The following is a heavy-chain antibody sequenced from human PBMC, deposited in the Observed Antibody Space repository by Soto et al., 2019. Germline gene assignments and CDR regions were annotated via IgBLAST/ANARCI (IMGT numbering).Heavy chain of an antibody. Sequence: GGSLRLSCAASGFTFSSYSMNWVRQAQGKGLEWVSSISSSSNYIYYADSVKGRFTISRDNVKNSLYLQMNSLRAEDTAVYYCARVQTPQDPIVVVPGVDAFDIWGQGTMVTVSS. CDR1: GFTFSSYS. CDR2: ISSSSNYI. D-gene: IGHD3-22*01. J-gene: IGHJ3*02. CDR3: ARVQTPQDPIVVVPGVDAFDI. V-gene: IGHV3-21*01.